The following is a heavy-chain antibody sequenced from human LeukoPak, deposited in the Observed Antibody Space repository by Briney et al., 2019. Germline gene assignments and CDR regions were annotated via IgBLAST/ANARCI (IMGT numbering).Heavy chain of an antibody. Sequence: SETLSLTCAVYGGSFSGYYWSWIRQPPGKGLEWIGEINHSGSTNYNPSLKSRVTISVDTSKNQFSLKLSSVTAADTAVYYCARGLGLWGRYDYWGQGTLVTVSS. CDR1: GGSFSGYY. J-gene: IGHJ4*02. CDR3: ARGLGLWGRYDY. V-gene: IGHV4-34*01. D-gene: IGHD3-16*01. CDR2: INHSGST.